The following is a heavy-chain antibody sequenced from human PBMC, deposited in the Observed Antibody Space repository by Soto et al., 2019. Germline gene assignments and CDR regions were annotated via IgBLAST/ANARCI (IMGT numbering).Heavy chain of an antibody. CDR3: ARDVGREYCSSTSCYLSYYYYGMDV. J-gene: IGHJ6*02. CDR1: GFTFSSYS. D-gene: IGHD2-2*01. CDR2: ISSSSSTI. Sequence: GGSLRLSCAASGFTFSSYSMNWVRQAPGKGLEWVSYISSSSSTIYYADSVKGRFTISRDNAKNSLYLQMNSLRAEDTAVYYCARDVGREYCSSTSCYLSYYYYGMDVWGQGTTVTVSS. V-gene: IGHV3-48*04.